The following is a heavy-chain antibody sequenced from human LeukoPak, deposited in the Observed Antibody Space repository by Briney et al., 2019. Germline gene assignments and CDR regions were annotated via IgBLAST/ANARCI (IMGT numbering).Heavy chain of an antibody. J-gene: IGHJ4*02. D-gene: IGHD3-10*01. V-gene: IGHV4-34*01. CDR1: GGPFSGYF. CDR2: IHNSGTT. Sequence: SETLSLTCAVSGGPFSGYFWSWIRQSSGKGLEWIVEIHNSGTTNYNPSLNSRVTISEDASKNQFYLNLSSVTAADTAVYYCARRYYYNLGSFPFDFWGQGTLVTVSS. CDR3: ARRYYYNLGSFPFDF.